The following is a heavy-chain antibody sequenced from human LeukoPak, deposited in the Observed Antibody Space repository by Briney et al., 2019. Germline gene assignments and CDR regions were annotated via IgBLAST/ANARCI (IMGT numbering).Heavy chain of an antibody. CDR3: AKGRPYSSGWIGFDP. Sequence: GGSLKLSCAASGFTFSTYAMSWVRQAPGKGLEWVSVISGSGDITYYADSVKGRFTISRDNSKNTLYLQMNSLRAEDTAVYYCAKGRPYSSGWIGFDPWGQGTLVTVSS. V-gene: IGHV3-23*01. CDR2: ISGSGDIT. J-gene: IGHJ5*02. CDR1: GFTFSTYA. D-gene: IGHD6-19*01.